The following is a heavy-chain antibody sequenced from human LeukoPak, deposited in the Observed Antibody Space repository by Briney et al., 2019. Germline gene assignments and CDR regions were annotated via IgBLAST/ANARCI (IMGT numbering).Heavy chain of an antibody. J-gene: IGHJ3*02. CDR1: GYTFTSYY. CDR3: AKVGFVVVTLDAFDI. Sequence: ASVKVSCKASGYTFTSYYMHWVRQAPGQGLEWVGIINPSGGSTSYAQKFQGRVTMTRDMSTSTVYMELSSLRSEDTAVYYCAKVGFVVVTLDAFDIWGQGTMVTVSS. CDR2: INPSGGST. D-gene: IGHD2-21*02. V-gene: IGHV1-46*01.